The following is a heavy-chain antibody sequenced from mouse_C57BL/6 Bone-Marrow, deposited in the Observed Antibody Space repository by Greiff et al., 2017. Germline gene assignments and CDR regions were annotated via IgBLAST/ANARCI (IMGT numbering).Heavy chain of an antibody. CDR2: IDPETGGT. CDR1: GYTFTDYE. Sequence: VQLQQSGAELVRPGASVTLSCKASGYTFTDYEMHWVKQTPVHGLEWIGDIDPETGGTAYTQKFTGTAILTADKSTRPAYMALRRLTYADSAVYYCTRELENYYGSSYGFAYWGQGTLVTVSA. D-gene: IGHD1-1*01. V-gene: IGHV1-15*01. J-gene: IGHJ3*01. CDR3: TRELENYYGSSYGFAY.